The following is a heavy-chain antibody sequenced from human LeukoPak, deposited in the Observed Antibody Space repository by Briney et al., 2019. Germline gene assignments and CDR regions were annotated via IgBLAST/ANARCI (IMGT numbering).Heavy chain of an antibody. J-gene: IGHJ4*02. V-gene: IGHV4-61*02. CDR1: GGSISSGSYY. Sequence: PSETLSLTCTVSGGSISSGSYYWSWIRQPAGKGLEWIGRIYTSGSTNYNPSLKSRVTISVDTSKNQFSLKLSSVTAADTAVYYCARGWDWDKGTFDYWGQGTLVTVSS. CDR3: ARGWDWDKGTFDY. D-gene: IGHD3/OR15-3a*01. CDR2: IYTSGST.